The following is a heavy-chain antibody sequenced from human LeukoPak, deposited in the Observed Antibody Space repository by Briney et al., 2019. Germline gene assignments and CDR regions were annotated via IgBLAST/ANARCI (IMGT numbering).Heavy chain of an antibody. J-gene: IGHJ4*02. V-gene: IGHV3-33*01. Sequence: GGSLRLSCAASGFTFSSYGMHWVRQAPGKGLEWVAVIWYDGSNKYYADSVKGRFTISRDNSKNTLYLQMNSLRAEDTAVYYCARDDYGDYSFDYWGQGTLVTVSS. CDR2: IWYDGSNK. D-gene: IGHD4-17*01. CDR1: GFTFSSYG. CDR3: ARDDYGDYSFDY.